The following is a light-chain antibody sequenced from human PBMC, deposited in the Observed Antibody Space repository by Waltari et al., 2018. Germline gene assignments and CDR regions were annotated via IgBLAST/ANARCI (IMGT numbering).Light chain of an antibody. CDR2: EVN. J-gene: IGLJ3*02. CDR1: SSDVGGYNY. V-gene: IGLV2-11*01. CDR3: YSYADSYTWV. Sequence: QSALTQPRSVSGSPGQSVTISCSGTSSDVGGYNYVSWYQQHPGKAPKFIIYEVNKRPSGVLDRFSGSKSGNTASLTISGLQDEDEADYYCYSYADSYTWVFGGGTKLTVL.